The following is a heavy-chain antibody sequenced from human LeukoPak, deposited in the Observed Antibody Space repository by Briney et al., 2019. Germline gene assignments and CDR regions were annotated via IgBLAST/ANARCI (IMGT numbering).Heavy chain of an antibody. CDR2: ISPHNGKR. J-gene: IGHJ4*02. CDR1: GYTFTRYG. D-gene: IGHD3-10*01. V-gene: IGHV1-18*01. Sequence: ASVKVSCXTSGYTFTRYGVSWVRQAPGQGLEWMGWISPHNGKRDYAQKFKDRVTMTTDTSTNTVYLELRRLRPDDTAMYYCARTGYGSGSDDFDFWGQGTLVTVSS. CDR3: ARTGYGSGSDDFDF.